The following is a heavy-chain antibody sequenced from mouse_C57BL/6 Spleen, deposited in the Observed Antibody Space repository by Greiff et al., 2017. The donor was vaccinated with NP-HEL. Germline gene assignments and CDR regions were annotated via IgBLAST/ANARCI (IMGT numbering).Heavy chain of an antibody. Sequence: DVKLVESGPGLVKPSQSLSLTCSVTGYSITSGYYWNWIRQFPGNKLEWMGYISYDGSNNYNPSLKNRISITRDTSKNQFFLKLNSVTTEDTATYYCARDYGSSYSLDYWGQGTTLTVSS. CDR3: ARDYGSSYSLDY. J-gene: IGHJ2*01. D-gene: IGHD1-1*01. V-gene: IGHV3-6*01. CDR2: ISYDGSN. CDR1: GYSITSGYY.